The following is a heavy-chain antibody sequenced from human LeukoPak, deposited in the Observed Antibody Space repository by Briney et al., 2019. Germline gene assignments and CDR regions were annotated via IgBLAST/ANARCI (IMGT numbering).Heavy chain of an antibody. CDR3: ARVLRYFDSYYYYGMDV. J-gene: IGHJ6*02. CDR1: GFTVSSNY. V-gene: IGHV3-33*08. D-gene: IGHD3-9*01. CDR2: IWYDGSNK. Sequence: GGSLRLSCAASGFTVSSNYMSWVRQAPGKGLEWVAVIWYDGSNKYYADSVKGRFTISRDNSKNTLYLQMNSLRAEDTAVYYCARVLRYFDSYYYYGMDVWGQGTTVTVSS.